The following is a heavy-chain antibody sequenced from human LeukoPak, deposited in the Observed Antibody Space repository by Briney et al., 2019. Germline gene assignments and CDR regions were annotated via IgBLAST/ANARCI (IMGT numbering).Heavy chain of an antibody. J-gene: IGHJ4*02. CDR1: GFTFSSYS. V-gene: IGHV3-21*01. CDR2: ISSSSSYI. Sequence: GGSLRLSCAASGFTFSSYSMNWVRQAPGKGLEWVSSISSSSSYIYYADSVKGRFTISRDNAKNSLYLQMNSLRAEDTAVYYCARGIVGATGGYYFDYWGQGTLVTVSS. D-gene: IGHD1-26*01. CDR3: ARGIVGATGGYYFDY.